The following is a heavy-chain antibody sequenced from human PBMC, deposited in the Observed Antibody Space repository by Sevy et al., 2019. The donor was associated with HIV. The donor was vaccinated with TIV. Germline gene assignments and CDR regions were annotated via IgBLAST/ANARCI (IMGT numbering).Heavy chain of an antibody. Sequence: GGSLRLSCAVSGFSFDSYGMTWVRQAPGKGLEWVSGISGSGTRTYYADSVKGRFSISRDNSKNRLYLQMNSLRTEDPATYYWAKGGGGHYDPDEIGYYFYYYNMDVWGKGTTVTVSS. J-gene: IGHJ6*03. D-gene: IGHD3-22*01. V-gene: IGHV3-23*01. CDR3: AKGGGGHYDPDEIGYYFYYYNMDV. CDR2: ISGSGTRT. CDR1: GFSFDSYG.